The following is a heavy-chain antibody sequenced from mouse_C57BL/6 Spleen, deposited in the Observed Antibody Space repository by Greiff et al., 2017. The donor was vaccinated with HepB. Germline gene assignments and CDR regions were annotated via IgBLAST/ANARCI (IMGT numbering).Heavy chain of an antibody. CDR2: IYPGSGNT. Sequence: VQLVESGPELVKPGASVKISCKASGYSFTSYYIHWVKQRPGQGLEWIGWIYPGSGNTKYNEKFKGKATLTADTSSSTAYMQLSSLTSEDSAVYYCARDTTVVAPMDYWGQGTSVTVSS. V-gene: IGHV1-66*01. CDR1: GYSFTSYY. J-gene: IGHJ4*01. CDR3: ARDTTVVAPMDY. D-gene: IGHD1-1*01.